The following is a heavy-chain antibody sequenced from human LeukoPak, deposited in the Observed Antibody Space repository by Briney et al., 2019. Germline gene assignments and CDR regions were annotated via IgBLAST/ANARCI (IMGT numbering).Heavy chain of an antibody. CDR2: IYYSGST. CDR1: GGSISSSSYY. Sequence: SETLSLTCTVSGGSISSSSYYWGWIRQPPGKGLEWIGSIYYSGSTYYNPSLKSRVTISVDTSKNQFSLRLNSVTAADTAMYYCAKSGGYGLIDYWGQGTRVTVSS. CDR3: AKSGGYGLIDY. D-gene: IGHD1-26*01. J-gene: IGHJ4*02. V-gene: IGHV4-39*01.